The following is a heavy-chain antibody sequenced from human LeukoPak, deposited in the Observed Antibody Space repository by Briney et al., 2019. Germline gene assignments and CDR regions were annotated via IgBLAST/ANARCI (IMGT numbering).Heavy chain of an antibody. CDR3: ARDLFLDASNFFDY. D-gene: IGHD3-3*01. V-gene: IGHV1-69*05. CDR2: IIPIFGTA. J-gene: IGHJ4*02. CDR1: GGTFSSYA. Sequence: SVKVSCKASGGTFSSYAISWVRQAPGQGLEWMGRIIPIFGTANYAQKFQGRVTITTDESTSTAYMELSSLRSEDTAVYYCARDLFLDASNFFDYWGQGTLVTVSS.